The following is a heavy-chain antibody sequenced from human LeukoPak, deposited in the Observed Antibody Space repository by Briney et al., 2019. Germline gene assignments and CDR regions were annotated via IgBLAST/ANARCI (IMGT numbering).Heavy chain of an antibody. J-gene: IGHJ4*02. CDR3: ARDFGGYCSSSSCYLGYLDY. Sequence: GGSLRLSCAASGFTFSSYTMNWVRQAPGKGLEWVSSIISSSSYIYYADSVKGRFTISRDNAKNSLYLQMNSLRAEDTAVYYCARDFGGYCSSSSCYLGYLDYWGQGTLVTVSA. CDR1: GFTFSSYT. V-gene: IGHV3-21*03. CDR2: IISSSSYI. D-gene: IGHD2-2*01.